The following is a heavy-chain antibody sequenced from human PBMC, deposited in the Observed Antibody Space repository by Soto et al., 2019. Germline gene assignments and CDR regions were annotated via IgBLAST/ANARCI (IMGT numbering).Heavy chain of an antibody. D-gene: IGHD6-19*01. CDR1: GYTFTSYD. Sequence: QVQLVQSGAEVKKPGASVKVSCKASGYTFTSYDINWVRQATGQGLEWMGWMDPNSGNTGYAQKFQGRVTMTRNTSISTAYMELSSLRSEDTAVYYCARSVEWLASFDYWGQGTLVTVSS. J-gene: IGHJ4*02. CDR2: MDPNSGNT. CDR3: ARSVEWLASFDY. V-gene: IGHV1-8*01.